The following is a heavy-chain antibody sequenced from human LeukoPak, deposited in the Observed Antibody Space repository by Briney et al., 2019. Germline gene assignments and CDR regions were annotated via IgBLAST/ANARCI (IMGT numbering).Heavy chain of an antibody. CDR3: ARSPDNGGNHHYFDS. CDR2: ITWNSVLI. V-gene: IGHV3-9*01. J-gene: IGHJ4*02. D-gene: IGHD4-23*01. CDR1: GFKFNNYV. Sequence: ARSLRLSFAAPGFKFNNYVMYWVRKAPGKGLKNVAGITWNSVLIGYADSVKGRFTISRDNANNYVYLQMNSLRAEDTAFYYCARSPDNGGNHHYFDSWGQGTLVTVSP.